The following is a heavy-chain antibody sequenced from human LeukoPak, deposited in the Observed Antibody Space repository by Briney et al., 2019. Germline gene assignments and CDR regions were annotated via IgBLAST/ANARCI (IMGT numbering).Heavy chain of an antibody. J-gene: IGHJ4*02. V-gene: IGHV4-34*01. CDR3: AGGNPIVVVPAAIRYFDY. D-gene: IGHD2-2*01. CDR1: GGSFSGYY. Sequence: SETLSLTCAVYGGSFSGYYWSWIRQPPGKGLEWIGEINHSGSTNYNPSLKSRVTISVDTSKNQFSLKLSSVTAADTAVYYCAGGNPIVVVPAAIRYFDYWGQGTLVTVSS. CDR2: INHSGST.